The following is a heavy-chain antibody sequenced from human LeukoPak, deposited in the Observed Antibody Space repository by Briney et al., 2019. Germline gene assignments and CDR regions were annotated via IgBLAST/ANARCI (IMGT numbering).Heavy chain of an antibody. CDR3: ARDQTCSGGSCYYPIFDY. V-gene: IGHV4-34*01. Sequence: PSETLSLTCAVYGGSFSGYYWSWIRQPPGKGLEWIGEINHSGSTNYNPSLKSRVTISVDTSKNQFSLKLSSVTAADTAVYYCARDQTCSGGSCYYPIFDYWGQGTLVTVSS. CDR2: INHSGST. J-gene: IGHJ4*02. CDR1: GGSFSGYY. D-gene: IGHD2-15*01.